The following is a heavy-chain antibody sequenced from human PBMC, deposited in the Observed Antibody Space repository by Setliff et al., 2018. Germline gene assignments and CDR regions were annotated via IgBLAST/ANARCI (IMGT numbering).Heavy chain of an antibody. CDR1: GFTFSTYE. CDR2: ISSSGSTI. CDR3: ARYSSGWLFDY. Sequence: GESLKISCAASGFTFSTYEMNWVRQAPGKGLEWVSYISSSGSTIYYVDSVKGRFTISRDNAKNSLYLQMNSLRAEDTAVYYCARYSSGWLFDYWGQGTPVTVSS. D-gene: IGHD6-19*01. V-gene: IGHV3-48*03. J-gene: IGHJ4*02.